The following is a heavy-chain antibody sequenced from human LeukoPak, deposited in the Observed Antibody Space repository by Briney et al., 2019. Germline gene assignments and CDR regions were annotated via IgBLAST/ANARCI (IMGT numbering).Heavy chain of an antibody. CDR3: AKGFDWIQIGVFDY. J-gene: IGHJ4*02. CDR2: ISGSGGST. Sequence: PGGSLRLSCAASGFTLSSYAMSWVGQAPGKGLEWVSAISGSGGSTYYADSVKGRFTISRDNSKNTLYLQMNSLRAEDTAVYYCAKGFDWIQIGVFDYWGQGTLVTVSS. CDR1: GFTLSSYA. V-gene: IGHV3-23*01. D-gene: IGHD5-18*01.